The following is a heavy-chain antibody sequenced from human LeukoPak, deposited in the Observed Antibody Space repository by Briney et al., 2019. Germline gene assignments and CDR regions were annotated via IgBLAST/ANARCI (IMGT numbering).Heavy chain of an antibody. CDR2: TQSDEGYV. Sequence: GGSLRLSCAASGFNFRTYGMHWFRQAPNKGLEWVAFTQSDEGYVNYADSVKGRFIISRDNSKDTLYLQMNSLRPEDTAIYYCTTEPRWFDFWGQGTLVTVSS. CDR1: GFNFRTYG. V-gene: IGHV3-30*02. J-gene: IGHJ4*02. CDR3: TTEPRWFDF.